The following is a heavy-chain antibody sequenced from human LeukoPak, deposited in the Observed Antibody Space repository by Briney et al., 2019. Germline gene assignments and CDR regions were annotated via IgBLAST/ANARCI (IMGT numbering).Heavy chain of an antibody. V-gene: IGHV4-4*08. J-gene: IGHJ4*02. D-gene: IGHD5-18*01. CDR3: ARRPPWIPFDY. CDR1: GDSISSYY. CDR2: VSNIETT. Sequence: SETLSLTCTVSGDSISSYYWSWLRQPPGKRLEWIGYVSNIETTNYNPSLKSRVTISVDTSKNQFSLKLSSVTAADTAVYYCARRPPWIPFDYWGQGTLVTVSS.